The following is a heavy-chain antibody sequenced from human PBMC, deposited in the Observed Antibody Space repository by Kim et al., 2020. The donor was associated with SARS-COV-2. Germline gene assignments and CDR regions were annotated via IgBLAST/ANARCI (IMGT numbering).Heavy chain of an antibody. CDR1: GGSISAYH. CDR2: IYYTGST. V-gene: IGHV4-59*08. D-gene: IGHD6-13*01. J-gene: IGHJ4*02. Sequence: SETLSLTCTVSGGSISAYHWSWIRQPPGKGLEWIGYIYYTGSTNYNPSLESRITMSLDTSKKQISLKVRSLTAADTAVYYCARHEAVAGSAPDYWGQGTLVTVSS. CDR3: ARHEAVAGSAPDY.